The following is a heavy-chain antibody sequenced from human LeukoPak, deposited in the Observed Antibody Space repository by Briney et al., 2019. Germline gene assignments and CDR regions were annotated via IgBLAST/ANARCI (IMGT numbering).Heavy chain of an antibody. CDR3: ARFPYYYDSSGYPQYFQH. D-gene: IGHD3-22*01. V-gene: IGHV4-31*03. J-gene: IGHJ1*01. CDR1: GGSISSGGSY. CDR2: IYYSGST. Sequence: PSETLSLTCTVSGGSISSGGSYWSWIRQHPGKGLEWIGYIYYSGSTYYNPSLKSRVTISVDTSKNQFSLKLSSVTAADTAVYYCARFPYYYDSSGYPQYFQHWGQGTLVTVSS.